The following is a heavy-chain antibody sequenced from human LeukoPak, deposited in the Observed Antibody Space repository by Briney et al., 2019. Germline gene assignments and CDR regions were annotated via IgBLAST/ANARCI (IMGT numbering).Heavy chain of an antibody. CDR2: INTDGSIT. CDR3: ARGGGLDV. D-gene: IGHD3-16*01. V-gene: IGHV3-74*01. CDR1: GFTFSDYW. J-gene: IGHJ6*02. Sequence: GGSLRLSCAASGFTFSDYWIHWVRQAPGKGLVWVSRINTDGSITNYADSVKGRFSISRDNAKNTLYLQMSSLRAEDTAVYYCARGGGLDVWGQGATVTVSS.